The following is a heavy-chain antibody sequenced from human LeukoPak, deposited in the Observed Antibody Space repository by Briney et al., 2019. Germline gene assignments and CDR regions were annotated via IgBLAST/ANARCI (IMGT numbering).Heavy chain of an antibody. J-gene: IGHJ4*02. Sequence: GGSLRLSCAASGFTFSSYAMSWVRQAPGKGLEWVSVIYSGGSTYYADSVKGRFTISRDNSKNTLYLQMNSLRAEDTAVYYCARDEPTGFDYWGQGTLVTVSS. CDR2: IYSGGST. CDR1: GFTFSSYA. D-gene: IGHD1-14*01. CDR3: ARDEPTGFDY. V-gene: IGHV3-66*01.